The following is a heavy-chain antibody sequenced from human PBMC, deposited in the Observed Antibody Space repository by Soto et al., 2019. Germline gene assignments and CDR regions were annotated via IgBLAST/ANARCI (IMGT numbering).Heavy chain of an antibody. CDR2: FYDSGST. J-gene: IGHJ6*02. CDR3: AASAPQATNYYYAMDV. Sequence: LSLTCTVSGGSVSSGSFYWSWIRRPPGKGLEWIGYFYDSGSTNYNPSLRSRVTMSVDTSKNQFSLKLSSVTAADTAVYYCAASAPQATNYYYAMDVWGQGTTVTVSS. V-gene: IGHV4-61*01. D-gene: IGHD5-12*01. CDR1: GGSVSSGSFY.